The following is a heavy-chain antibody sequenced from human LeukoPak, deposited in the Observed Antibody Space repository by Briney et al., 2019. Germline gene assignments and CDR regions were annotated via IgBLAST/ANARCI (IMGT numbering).Heavy chain of an antibody. J-gene: IGHJ6*03. CDR1: GFTFSSYA. D-gene: IGHD5-18*01. Sequence: PGGSLRLSCAASGFTFSSYAMRWVRQAPGKGLEWVAVISYDGSNKYYADSVKGRFTISRDNSKNTLYLQMNSLRAEDTAVYYCAREGDTAMTAGYYYYMDVWGKGTTVTVSS. CDR2: ISYDGSNK. CDR3: AREGDTAMTAGYYYYMDV. V-gene: IGHV3-30*04.